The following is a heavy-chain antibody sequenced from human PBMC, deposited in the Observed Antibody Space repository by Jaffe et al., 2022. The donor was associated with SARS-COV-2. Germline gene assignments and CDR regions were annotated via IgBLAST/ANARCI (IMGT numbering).Heavy chain of an antibody. Sequence: EVQLVQSGAEVKEPGESLKISCQGFGYSFSSHWIGWVRQMPGKGLEWMGIIFPRDSKTRYSPSFQGQVTISVDKSISTAYLQWSSLKASDTAMYYCARPTYGASDYWGQGTLVTVSS. CDR2: IFPRDSKT. V-gene: IGHV5-51*01. J-gene: IGHJ4*02. CDR1: GYSFSSHW. D-gene: IGHD4-17*01. CDR3: ARPTYGASDY.